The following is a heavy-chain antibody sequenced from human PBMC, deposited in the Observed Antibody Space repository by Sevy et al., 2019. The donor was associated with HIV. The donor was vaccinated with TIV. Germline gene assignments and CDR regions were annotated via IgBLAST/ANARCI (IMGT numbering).Heavy chain of an antibody. J-gene: IGHJ3*02. Sequence: ASVKVSCKASGGTFSSYAISWVRQAPGQGLEWMGGMMPIFGTANCAQKFQGRVTITADESTSTAYMELSSLRSEDTAVYYCARDYIKIEPGTTSSVAFDIWGQGTMVTVSS. V-gene: IGHV1-69*13. CDR3: ARDYIKIEPGTTSSVAFDI. CDR1: GGTFSSYA. CDR2: MMPIFGTA. D-gene: IGHD1-7*01.